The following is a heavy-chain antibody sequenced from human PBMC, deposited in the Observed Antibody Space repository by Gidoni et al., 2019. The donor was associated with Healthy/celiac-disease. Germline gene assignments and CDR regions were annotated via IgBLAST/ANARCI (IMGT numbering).Heavy chain of an antibody. Sequence: QVQLQQWGAGLLKPSETLSLTSAMSGPSFSGCYWSWIRQSPGGGLEWIAEITHTGSTNYKPSLRSRVTISVDASKNQFSLQLRSVTAADTAVYYCARGRYHDSSGFPYWGQGTLVTVSS. CDR2: ITHTGST. CDR1: GPSFSGCY. D-gene: IGHD3-22*01. V-gene: IGHV4-34*01. CDR3: ARGRYHDSSGFPY. J-gene: IGHJ4*02.